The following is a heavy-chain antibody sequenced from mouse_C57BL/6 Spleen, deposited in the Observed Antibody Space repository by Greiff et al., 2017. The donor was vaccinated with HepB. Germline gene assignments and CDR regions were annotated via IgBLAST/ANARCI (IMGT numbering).Heavy chain of an antibody. CDR2: ISSGSSTI. CDR1: GFTFSDYG. Sequence: EVMLVESGGGLVKPGGSLKLSCAASGFTFSDYGMHWVRQAPEKGLEWVAYISSGSSTIYYADTVKGRFTISRDNAKNTLFLQMTSLRSEDTAMYYCARKDDYGYASWFAYWGQGTLVTVSA. CDR3: ARKDDYGYASWFAY. J-gene: IGHJ3*01. D-gene: IGHD2-2*01. V-gene: IGHV5-17*01.